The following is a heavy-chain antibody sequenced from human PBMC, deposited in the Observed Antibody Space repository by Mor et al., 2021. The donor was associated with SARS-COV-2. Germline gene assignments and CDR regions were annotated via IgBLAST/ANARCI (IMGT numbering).Heavy chain of an antibody. CDR3: ASLPYGDSPY. V-gene: IGHV4-59*01. Sequence: PSLKSRVTISVDTSKNQFSLKLSSVTAADTAVYYCASLPYGDSPYWGQGTLVTVSS. J-gene: IGHJ4*02. D-gene: IGHD4-17*01.